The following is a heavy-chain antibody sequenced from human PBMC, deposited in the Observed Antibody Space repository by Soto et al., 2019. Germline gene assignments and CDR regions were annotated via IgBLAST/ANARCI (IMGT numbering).Heavy chain of an antibody. CDR1: GFTFSNYG. J-gene: IGHJ4*02. V-gene: IGHV3-33*01. Sequence: QVQLVESGGGVVQPGRSLRLSCEASGFTFSNYGMHWVRQAPGKGLEWVAVIWNDGTSRYYADSVKGRFTISRDNSKNTLFLPMNNLRAEDTAVYYCARPDIVAAIGGALDCWGQGTLVTVSS. CDR3: ARPDIVAAIGGALDC. D-gene: IGHD5-12*01. CDR2: IWNDGTSR.